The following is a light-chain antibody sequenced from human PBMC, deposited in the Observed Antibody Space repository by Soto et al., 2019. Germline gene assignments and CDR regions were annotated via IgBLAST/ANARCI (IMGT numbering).Light chain of an antibody. J-gene: IGLJ2*01. V-gene: IGLV2-14*01. CDR3: NSYTTSSTVG. CDR2: EVS. Sequence: QSVLTQPASVSGSPGQSITISCTGTSSDVGAYNYVSWYQQHPGKAPKLMIYEVSNRPSGVSNRFSGSKSGNTASLTISGLQAEDECDYFCNSYTTSSTVGFGGGTKLTVL. CDR1: SSDVGAYNY.